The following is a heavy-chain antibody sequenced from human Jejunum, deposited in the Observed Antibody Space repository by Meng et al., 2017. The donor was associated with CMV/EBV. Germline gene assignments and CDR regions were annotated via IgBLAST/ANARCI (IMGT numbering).Heavy chain of an antibody. V-gene: IGHV3-23*01. CDR1: GFTFSSHS. J-gene: IGHJ4*02. D-gene: IGHD1-26*01. Sequence: CAASGFTFSSHSMSWVRQAPGKGLEWVSAITGSGGSTYYADSVRGRFTISRDNAKNSLHLQMSDLRVEDTALYFCARLQWAAFDFLGQGTLVTVSS. CDR3: ARLQWAAFDF. CDR2: ITGSGGST.